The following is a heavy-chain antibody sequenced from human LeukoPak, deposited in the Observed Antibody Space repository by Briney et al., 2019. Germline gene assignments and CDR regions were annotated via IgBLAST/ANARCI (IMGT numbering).Heavy chain of an antibody. CDR2: ISESGGET. V-gene: IGHV3-23*01. D-gene: IGHD3-22*01. J-gene: IGHJ4*02. Sequence: GFLTLSCAASGFIFNNYAMSWVRQAPGKGLEWVSAISESGGETYHADSVKGRFTISRDTSKSTLYLQLNSLRAEDTAIYYCAKGIDSTGYYPFDYWGQGTLVTVSS. CDR1: GFIFNNYA. CDR3: AKGIDSTGYYPFDY.